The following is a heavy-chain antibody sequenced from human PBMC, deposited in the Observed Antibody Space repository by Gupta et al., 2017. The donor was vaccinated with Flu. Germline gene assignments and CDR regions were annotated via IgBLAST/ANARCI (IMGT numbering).Heavy chain of an antibody. V-gene: IGHV4-59*08. CDR3: ARHNGLSYYMDV. J-gene: IGHJ6*03. CDR1: GDSINSYY. CDR2: IHYTGES. Sequence: QVQLQESGPGLVKPSETLSLTCTVSGDSINSYYWSWVRQPPGKGLEWVAYIHYTGESNFNPSLKSRVTISLDASKNQVSLKLTSVTAADTAVYYCARHNGLSYYMDVWGKGTTVTVSS. D-gene: IGHD4-17*01.